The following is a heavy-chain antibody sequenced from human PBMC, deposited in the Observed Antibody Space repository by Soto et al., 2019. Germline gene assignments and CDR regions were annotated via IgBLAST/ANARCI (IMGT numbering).Heavy chain of an antibody. CDR3: ATAGRMHAFDI. CDR2: FDPEDGET. CDR1: GDTLTELS. V-gene: IGHV1-24*01. D-gene: IGHD3-10*01. Sequence: GAPVKVCCKVSGDTLTELSLHWARQAPGKGLEWMGGFDPEDGETIYAQKFQGRVTMTEDTSTDTAYMELSSLRSEDTAVYYCATAGRMHAFDIWGQGTMVTVSS. J-gene: IGHJ3*02.